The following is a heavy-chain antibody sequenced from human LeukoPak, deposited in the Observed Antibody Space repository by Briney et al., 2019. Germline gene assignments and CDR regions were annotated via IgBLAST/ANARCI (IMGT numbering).Heavy chain of an antibody. D-gene: IGHD2-21*01. Sequence: SETLSLTCTVSGGSMSTYYWGWIRQPPGGGLEWIGYIYYSGSPSYNPSLESRVTISVDTSKTQFSLKLSSVTAADTAVYYCARASYLLGLDVWGQGTGVTVSS. CDR2: IYYSGSP. CDR3: ARASYLLGLDV. V-gene: IGHV4-59*08. CDR1: GGSMSTYY. J-gene: IGHJ6*02.